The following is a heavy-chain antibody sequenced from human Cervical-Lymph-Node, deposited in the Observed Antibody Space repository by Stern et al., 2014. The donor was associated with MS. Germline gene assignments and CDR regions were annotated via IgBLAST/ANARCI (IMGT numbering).Heavy chain of an antibody. CDR3: ARVLSLATSDS. Sequence: VHLVESGAAMRKPGASVKISCEASGYTFNSYYIHWVRQPLGQGLEWVALFNPSGIRTTYAQRFQGRVTVTWDTSTSTVYMELTGLKSEDTAVYYCARVLSLATSDSWGQGTLVVVSS. J-gene: IGHJ4*02. CDR1: GYTFNSYY. D-gene: IGHD1-1*01. V-gene: IGHV1-46*02. CDR2: FNPSGIRT.